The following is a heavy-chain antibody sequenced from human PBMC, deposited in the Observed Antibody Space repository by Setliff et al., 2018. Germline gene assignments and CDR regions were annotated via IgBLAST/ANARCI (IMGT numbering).Heavy chain of an antibody. CDR1: GGSISSSY. V-gene: IGHV4-59*01. D-gene: IGHD2-21*01. J-gene: IGHJ6*03. CDR3: ARLGTTIPTSGTWTYYYYYYMDV. CDR2: IYSSGST. Sequence: KTSETLSLTCTVSGGSISSSYWSWIRQPPGKGLEWIGYIYSSGSTNYNPSLKSRVTISVDTSKNQFSLKLSSVTAADTAVYYCARLGTTIPTSGTWTYYYYYYMDVWGKGTTVTVSS.